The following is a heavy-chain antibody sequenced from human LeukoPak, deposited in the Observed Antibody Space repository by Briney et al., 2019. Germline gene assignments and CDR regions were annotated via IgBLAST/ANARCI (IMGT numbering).Heavy chain of an antibody. V-gene: IGHV1-24*01. CDR2: FDPEDGET. CDR3: AVSLTTGRYYGMDV. Sequence: ASVKVSCKVSGYTLTELSLHWVRQAPGKGLEWMGRFDPEDGETIYARKFQGRVTMTEDTSTDTAYMELSSLRSEDTAVYFCAVSLTTGRYYGMDVWGQGTTVTVSS. D-gene: IGHD1-1*01. CDR1: GYTLTELS. J-gene: IGHJ6*02.